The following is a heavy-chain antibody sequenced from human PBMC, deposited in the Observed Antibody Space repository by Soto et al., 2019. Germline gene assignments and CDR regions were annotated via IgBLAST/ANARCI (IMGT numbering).Heavy chain of an antibody. CDR1: GFTFSSYA. CDR2: ISYDGSNK. D-gene: IGHD6-13*01. CDR3: ARPEAGAGYSSSWYAFYI. V-gene: IGHV3-30*04. Sequence: GGSLRLSCAASGFTFSSYAMHWVRQAPGKGLEWVAVISYDGSNKYYADSVKGRFTISRDNSKNTLYLQMNSLRAEDTAVYYCARPEAGAGYSSSWYAFYIWGQGTMVNVSS. J-gene: IGHJ3*02.